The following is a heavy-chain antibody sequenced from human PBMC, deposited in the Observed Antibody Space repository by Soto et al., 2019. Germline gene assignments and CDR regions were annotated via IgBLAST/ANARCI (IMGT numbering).Heavy chain of an antibody. V-gene: IGHV1-18*01. CDR3: AIYCSGGGCRTGDDY. Sequence: WASVKVSCKASGYTFTSYGISWVRQAPGQGLEWMGWISAYNGNTNYAQKLQGRVTMTTDTSTSTAYMELRGLRSDDTAVYYCAIYCSGGGCRTGDDYWGQGTLVTVSS. D-gene: IGHD2-15*01. CDR1: GYTFTSYG. J-gene: IGHJ4*02. CDR2: ISAYNGNT.